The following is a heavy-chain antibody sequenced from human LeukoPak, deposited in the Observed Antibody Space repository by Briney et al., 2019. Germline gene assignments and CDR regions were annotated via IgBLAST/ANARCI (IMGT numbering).Heavy chain of an antibody. D-gene: IGHD6-19*01. CDR2: ISTSSSYI. V-gene: IGHV3-21*01. CDR1: GFTFSTYT. CDR3: ARDLGHSSGPNY. Sequence: PGGSLRLSCAASGFTFSTYTMKWVRQAPGKGLEWVSSISTSSSYIYYADSLKGRFTISRDNARNSLYLQMNSLRAEDTAVYYCARDLGHSSGPNYWGQGTRVTVSS. J-gene: IGHJ4*02.